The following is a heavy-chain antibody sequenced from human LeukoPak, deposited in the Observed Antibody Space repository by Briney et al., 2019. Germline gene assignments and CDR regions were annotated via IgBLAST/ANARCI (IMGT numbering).Heavy chain of an antibody. CDR1: GYGFTSYW. D-gene: IGHD6-13*01. V-gene: IGHV5-10-1*01. Sequence: GESLKISCKGSGYGFTSYWISWVRQMPGKGLEWMGRIDPSDSYTNYSPSFQGHVTISADKSISTAYLQWSSLKASDTAMYYCASYSSRSIAVNSWGQGTLVTVSS. J-gene: IGHJ4*02. CDR2: IDPSDSYT. CDR3: ASYSSRSIAVNS.